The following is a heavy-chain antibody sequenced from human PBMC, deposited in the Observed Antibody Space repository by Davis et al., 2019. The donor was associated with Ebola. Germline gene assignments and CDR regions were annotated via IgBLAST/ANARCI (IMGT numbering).Heavy chain of an antibody. D-gene: IGHD2-2*01. CDR1: GFTFSSYA. CDR3: ARDMEDIVVVPAAALDY. V-gene: IGHV3-23*01. J-gene: IGHJ4*02. CDR2: ISGSGGST. Sequence: PGGSLRLSCAASGFTFSSYAMSWVRQAPGKGLEWVSAISGSGGSTYYADSVKGRFTISRDNAKNSLYLQMNSLRDEDTAVYYCARDMEDIVVVPAAALDYWGQGTLVTVSS.